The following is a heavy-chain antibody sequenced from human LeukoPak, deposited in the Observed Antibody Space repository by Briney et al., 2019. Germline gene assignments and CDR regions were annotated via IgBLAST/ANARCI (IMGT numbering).Heavy chain of an antibody. CDR1: GGSISSSSYY. CDR3: ARGEGGATEFGVFDI. V-gene: IGHV4-61*02. J-gene: IGHJ3*02. D-gene: IGHD1-26*01. Sequence: SETLSLTCTVSGGSISSSSYYWSWIRQPAGKGLEWIGRIDTTGSTNYNPSGQSRVTISLATSKNQFSLKLSSVTAADTAMYYCARGEGGATEFGVFDIWGQGTMVTVTS. CDR2: IDTTGST.